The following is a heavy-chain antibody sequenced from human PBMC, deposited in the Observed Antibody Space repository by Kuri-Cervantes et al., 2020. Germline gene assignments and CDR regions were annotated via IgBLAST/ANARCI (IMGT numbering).Heavy chain of an antibody. V-gene: IGHV1-69*05. J-gene: IGHJ6*03. CDR3: ARALEYSSSSLYGSTSVWYYYYMDV. CDR1: GGTFSSYV. D-gene: IGHD6-6*01. CDR2: IIPIFGTA. Sequence: SVKVSCKASGGTFSSYVITWVRQAPGQGLEWMGGIIPIFGTANYAQKFQGRVTINTDESTSTAYMELSSLRSEDTAVYYCARALEYSSSSLYGSTSVWYYYYMDVWGKGTTVTDSS.